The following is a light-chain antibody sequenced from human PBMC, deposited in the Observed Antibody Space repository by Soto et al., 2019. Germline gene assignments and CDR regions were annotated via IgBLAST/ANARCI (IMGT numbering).Light chain of an antibody. J-gene: IGLJ1*01. CDR3: SSYTSRRSYV. Sequence: QSVLTQPASVSGSPGRSITISCTGTSSDVGSYNYVSWYQQHPGKAPKLMIYDVSNRPSGVSNRFSGSKSGNTASLTISGLQAEDEADYYCSSYTSRRSYVFGTGTKVTLL. CDR1: SSDVGSYNY. CDR2: DVS. V-gene: IGLV2-14*01.